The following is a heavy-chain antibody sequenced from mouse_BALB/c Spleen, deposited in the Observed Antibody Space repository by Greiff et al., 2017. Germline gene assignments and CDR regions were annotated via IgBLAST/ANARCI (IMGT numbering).Heavy chain of an antibody. CDR2: ISSGSSTI. V-gene: IGHV5-17*02. CDR1: GFTFSSFG. D-gene: IGHD2-12*01. Sequence: VQLKESGGGLVQPGGSRKLSCAASGFTFSSFGMHWVRQAPEKGLEWVAYISSGSSTIYYADTVKGRFTISRDNPKNTLFLQMTSLRSEDTAMYYCAREGDDGAWFAYWGQGTLVTVSA. J-gene: IGHJ3*01. CDR3: AREGDDGAWFAY.